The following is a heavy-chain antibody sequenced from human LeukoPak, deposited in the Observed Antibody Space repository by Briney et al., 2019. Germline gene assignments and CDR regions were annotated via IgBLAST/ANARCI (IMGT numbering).Heavy chain of an antibody. CDR2: INPNSGGT. Sequence: GASVKVSCKASGYTFTGYYMHWVRQAPGQGLEWMGWINPNSGGTNYAQKFQGRATMTRDTSISTAYMELSRLRSDDTAVYYCAQGAYSSGWFDYWGQRTLVTVSS. CDR3: AQGAYSSGWFDY. V-gene: IGHV1-2*02. D-gene: IGHD6-19*01. J-gene: IGHJ4*02. CDR1: GYTFTGYY.